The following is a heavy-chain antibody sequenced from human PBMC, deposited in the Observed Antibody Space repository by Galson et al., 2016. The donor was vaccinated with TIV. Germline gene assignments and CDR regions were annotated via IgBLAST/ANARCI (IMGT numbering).Heavy chain of an antibody. Sequence: WVRQPPGKGLEWIGNIYYSGSTNLNPSLRSRLTMSVDMSRNLFSLNLYSVTAADTAVYYCARDAGKYYHACDIWGQGTMVAVSS. CDR2: IYYSGST. D-gene: IGHD1-14*01. V-gene: IGHV4-30-4*01. CDR3: ARDAGKYYHACDI. J-gene: IGHJ3*02.